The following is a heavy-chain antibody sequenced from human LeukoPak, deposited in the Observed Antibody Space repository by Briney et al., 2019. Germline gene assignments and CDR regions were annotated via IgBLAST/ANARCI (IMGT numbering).Heavy chain of an antibody. D-gene: IGHD1-26*01. Sequence: GGSLRLSCAASGFTFSTYAMRWVRQAPGKGLEYISASSSDGGRTYYADSVKGRFTISRDNSKNTLYLQMGRLRAEDMAVYYCARSNKIAGATYCDYWGEGALVAVSS. CDR2: SSSDGGRT. CDR3: ARSNKIAGATYCDY. V-gene: IGHV3-64*02. J-gene: IGHJ4*02. CDR1: GFTFSTYA.